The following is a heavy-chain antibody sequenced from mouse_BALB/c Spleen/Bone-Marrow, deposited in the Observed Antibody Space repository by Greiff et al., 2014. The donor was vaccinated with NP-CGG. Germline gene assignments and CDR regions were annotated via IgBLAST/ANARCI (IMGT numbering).Heavy chain of an antibody. CDR3: ARDGYSSLAMDY. CDR1: GYTFSGYW. Sequence: VKVVESGAELMKPGASVKISCKTTGYTFSGYWIEWVKQRPGHGLEWIGEILPGSTSTNYNEKFKDKATFTADTPSNTAYIQLSSLTSEDSAVYYCARDGYSSLAMDYWGQGTSVTVSS. CDR2: ILPGSTST. D-gene: IGHD2-3*01. V-gene: IGHV1-9*01. J-gene: IGHJ4*01.